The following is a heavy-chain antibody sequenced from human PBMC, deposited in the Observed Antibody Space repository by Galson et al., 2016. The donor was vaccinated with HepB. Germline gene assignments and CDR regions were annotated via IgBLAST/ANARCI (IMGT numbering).Heavy chain of an antibody. CDR3: ARERAETVAQGVIRVHRIHYYYGMDV. Sequence: SLRLSCAASGFTFNYAWVSWVRQAPGKGLEWVGRIKSKIDDGTADYAAPVKGRFTISRDDLKNTLYLQMNSLRDEDTAVYYCARERAETVAQGVIRVHRIHYYYGMDVWGQGTTVTASS. D-gene: IGHD3-10*01. CDR1: GFTFNYAW. J-gene: IGHJ6*02. V-gene: IGHV3-15*01. CDR2: IKSKIDDGTA.